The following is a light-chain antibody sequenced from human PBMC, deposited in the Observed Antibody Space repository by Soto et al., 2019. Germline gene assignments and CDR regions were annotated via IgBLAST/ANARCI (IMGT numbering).Light chain of an antibody. CDR3: QSYDSALSTWV. CDR2: DNS. Sequence: QSVLTQPPSVSGAPGQRVTISCPGNSSNFGSGFNVHWYQQVPGTAPKLVIFDNSNRPSGVPDRISGSKSGTSASLAITGLQAEDEAEYYGQSYDSALSTWVFGGGTQLTGL. J-gene: IGLJ3*02. CDR1: SSNFGSGFN. V-gene: IGLV1-40*01.